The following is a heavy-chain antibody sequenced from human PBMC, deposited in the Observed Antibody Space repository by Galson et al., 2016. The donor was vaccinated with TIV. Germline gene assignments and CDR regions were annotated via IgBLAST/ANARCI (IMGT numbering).Heavy chain of an antibody. Sequence: TLSLTCTVSGVSISDYYWSWIRQPPGKGLDWIGYVYYTGSTDYNPSLKSRVTISVDTSKNQFSLRLSSVTAADTAMYYCARVHLGYFDYWGQGILVTVSS. CDR2: VYYTGST. V-gene: IGHV4-59*01. D-gene: IGHD3-16*01. CDR3: ARVHLGYFDY. CDR1: GVSISDYY. J-gene: IGHJ4*02.